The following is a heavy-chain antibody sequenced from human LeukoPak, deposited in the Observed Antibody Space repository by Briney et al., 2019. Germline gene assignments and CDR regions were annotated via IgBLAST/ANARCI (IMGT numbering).Heavy chain of an antibody. Sequence: GASVKVSRKASGYTFTSYGISWVRQAPGQELEWMGWISAYNGNTNYAQKLQGRVTMTTDTSTSTAYMELRSLRSDDTAVYYCARVPGYCSGGSCYHFDYWGQGTLVTVSS. D-gene: IGHD2-15*01. CDR1: GYTFTSYG. CDR2: ISAYNGNT. V-gene: IGHV1-18*01. J-gene: IGHJ4*02. CDR3: ARVPGYCSGGSCYHFDY.